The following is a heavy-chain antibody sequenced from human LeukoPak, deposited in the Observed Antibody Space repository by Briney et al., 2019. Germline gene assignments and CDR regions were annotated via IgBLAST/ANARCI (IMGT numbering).Heavy chain of an antibody. CDR1: GASLSNTDFY. J-gene: IGHJ4*02. Sequence: SETLSLTCTVSGASLSNTDFYWGWIRQPPGKGLQWIGNIYYSGSTYYNPSLSSRVTMSADTSKNQFSLKMTSVTAADTAVYYCARLTKGRYFDYIFDYWGQGTLFTVST. D-gene: IGHD3-9*01. V-gene: IGHV4-39*01. CDR2: IYYSGST. CDR3: ARLTKGRYFDYIFDY.